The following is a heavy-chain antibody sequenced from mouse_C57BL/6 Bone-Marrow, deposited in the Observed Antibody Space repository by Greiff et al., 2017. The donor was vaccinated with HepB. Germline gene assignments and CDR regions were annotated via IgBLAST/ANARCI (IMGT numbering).Heavy chain of an antibody. J-gene: IGHJ2*01. CDR1: GYSITSGYD. D-gene: IGHD1-1*01. CDR3: ASTIYYYGSLDY. CDR2: ISYSGST. Sequence: VQLKESGPGMVKPSQSLSLTCTVTGYSITSGYDWHWIRHFPGNKLEWMGYISYSGSTNYNPSLKSRISITHDTSKNHFFLKLNSVTTEDTATYYCASTIYYYGSLDYWGQGTTLTVSS. V-gene: IGHV3-1*01.